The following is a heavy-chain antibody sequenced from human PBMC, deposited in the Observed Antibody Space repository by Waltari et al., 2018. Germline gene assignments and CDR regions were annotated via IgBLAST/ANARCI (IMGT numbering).Heavy chain of an antibody. Sequence: EVQLVESGGGLVQPGGSLRLSCAASGFTFSSYSMNWVRQAPGKGLEWVSYISSSSSTIYYADSVKGRFTISRDNAKNSLYLQMNSLRAEDTAVYYCARDRKVGATEAGWFDPWGQGTLVTVSS. CDR1: GFTFSSYS. D-gene: IGHD1-26*01. CDR3: ARDRKVGATEAGWFDP. J-gene: IGHJ5*02. V-gene: IGHV3-48*04. CDR2: ISSSSSTI.